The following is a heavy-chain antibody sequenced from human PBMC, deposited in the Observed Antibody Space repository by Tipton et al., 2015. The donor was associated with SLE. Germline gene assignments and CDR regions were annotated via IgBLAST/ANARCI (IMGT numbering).Heavy chain of an antibody. CDR1: GFTVSSNY. V-gene: IGHV3-53*05. CDR2: IYSGGST. J-gene: IGHJ2*01. CDR3: ARVGYCSGGSCLYWYFDL. D-gene: IGHD2-15*01. Sequence: SLRLSRAASGFTVSSNYMSWVRQAPGKGLEWVSVIYSGGSTYYADSVKGRFTISRDNSKNTLYLQMNSLRAEDTAVYYCARVGYCSGGSCLYWYFDLWGRGTLVTVSS.